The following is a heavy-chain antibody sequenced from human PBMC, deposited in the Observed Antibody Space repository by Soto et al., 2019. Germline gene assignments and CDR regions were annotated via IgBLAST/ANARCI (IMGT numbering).Heavy chain of an antibody. CDR3: ARDRQSTPWYAADY. J-gene: IGHJ4*02. CDR1: GFTFSSYS. CDR2: ISGSGGYI. Sequence: PXESLRLSCEGSGFTFSSYSMNWVRQAPGKGLEWVSSISGSGGYIYYADSVKGRFTISRDNAKNSLYLQMTSLRDEDTALYYCARDRQSTPWYAADYWGQGSLVTVS. V-gene: IGHV3-21*01. D-gene: IGHD6-13*01.